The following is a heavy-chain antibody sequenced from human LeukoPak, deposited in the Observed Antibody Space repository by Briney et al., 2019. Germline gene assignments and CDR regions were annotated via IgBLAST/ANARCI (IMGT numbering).Heavy chain of an antibody. CDR2: INPNSGGT. D-gene: IGHD3-22*01. CDR1: GYTFTGYY. J-gene: IGHJ4*02. CDR3: ARGGPYYDSSRANDLNY. Sequence: ASVKVSCKASGYTFTGYYMHWVRQAPGQGLEWMGWINPNSGGTNYAQKFQGWVTMTRDTSTSTAYMELSRLTSDDTAVYYCARGGPYYDSSRANDLNYWGQGTLVTVSS. V-gene: IGHV1-2*04.